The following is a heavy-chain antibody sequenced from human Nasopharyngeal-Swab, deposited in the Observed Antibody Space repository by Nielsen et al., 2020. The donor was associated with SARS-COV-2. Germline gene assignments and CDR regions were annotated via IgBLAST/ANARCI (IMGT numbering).Heavy chain of an antibody. CDR3: ARDQVTMVRGIVITADY. CDR1: GYTFTSYG. CDR2: ISAYNGNT. J-gene: IGHJ4*02. D-gene: IGHD3-10*01. Sequence: GSVKVSCKASGYTFTSYGISWERQAPGQGLEWMGWISAYNGNTNYAQKLQGRVTMTTDTSTTTAYMELRSLRSDDTAVYYCARDQVTMVRGIVITADYWGQGTLVTVSS. V-gene: IGHV1-18*01.